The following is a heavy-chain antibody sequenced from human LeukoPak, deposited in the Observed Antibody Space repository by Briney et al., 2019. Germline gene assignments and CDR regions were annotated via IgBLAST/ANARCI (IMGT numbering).Heavy chain of an antibody. J-gene: IGHJ5*02. Sequence: PSETLSLTRAVSGGSISSSNWWSWVRQPPGKGLECIEEIYHSGSANYNPSLKGRVSISVDKSNNQFSLELNFVTAADTAVYYCAKDPHSNSWYYNAEFDQWGQGTLVIVSS. CDR1: GGSISSSNW. V-gene: IGHV4-4*02. CDR3: AKDPHSNSWYYNAEFDQ. D-gene: IGHD6-13*01. CDR2: IYHSGSA.